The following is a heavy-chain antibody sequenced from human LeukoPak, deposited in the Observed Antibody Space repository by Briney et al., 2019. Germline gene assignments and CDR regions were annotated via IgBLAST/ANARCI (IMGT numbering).Heavy chain of an antibody. CDR2: IYTSGST. J-gene: IGHJ4*02. Sequence: PSETLSLTCTVSGDSISSYYWSWIRQPAGKGLEWIGRIYTSGSTNYNPSLKSRVTMSVDTSKTQFSLKLSSVTAADTAVYYCARGFAGSGSYYPEDYWGQGTLVTVSS. CDR3: ARGFAGSGSYYPEDY. V-gene: IGHV4-4*07. D-gene: IGHD3-10*01. CDR1: GDSISSYY.